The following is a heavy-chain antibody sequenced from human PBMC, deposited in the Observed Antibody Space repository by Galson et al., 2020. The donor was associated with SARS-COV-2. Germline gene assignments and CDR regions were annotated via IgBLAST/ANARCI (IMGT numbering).Heavy chain of an antibody. CDR3: ARLGYCSGGSCATLYYYYGMDV. D-gene: IGHD2-15*01. CDR2: IIPIFGTA. V-gene: IGHV1-69*13. Sequence: SVKVSCKASGGTFSSYAISWVRQAPGQGLEWMGGIIPIFGTANYAQKFQGRVTITADESTSTAYMELSSLRSEDTAVYYCARLGYCSGGSCATLYYYYGMDVWGQGTTVIVSS. J-gene: IGHJ6*02. CDR1: GGTFSSYA.